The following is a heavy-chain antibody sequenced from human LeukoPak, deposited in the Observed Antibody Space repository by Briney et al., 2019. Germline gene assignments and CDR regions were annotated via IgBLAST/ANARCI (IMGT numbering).Heavy chain of an antibody. CDR1: GFTFSSYS. CDR2: ISSSSSYI. J-gene: IGHJ4*02. D-gene: IGHD3-22*01. V-gene: IGHV3-21*01. CDR3: ARASDYYDSSGYYGFDY. Sequence: GGSLRLSCAASGFTFSSYSMNWVRQAPGKGLEWVSSISSSSSYICYADSVKGRFTISRDNAKNSLYLQMNSLRAEDTAVYYCARASDYYDSSGYYGFDYWGQGTLVTVSS.